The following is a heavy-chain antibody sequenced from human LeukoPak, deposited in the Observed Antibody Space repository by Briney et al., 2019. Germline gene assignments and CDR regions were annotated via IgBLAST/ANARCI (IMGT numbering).Heavy chain of an antibody. J-gene: IGHJ4*02. D-gene: IGHD3-10*01. V-gene: IGHV3-66*01. CDR3: ARGGDSLHY. CDR2: IYSGGST. Sequence: HTGGSLRLSCAASGFTVSSNFMTWVRQAPGKGLEWASVIYSGGSTYYADSVKDRFTISRDNSKNMLYLQVNSLRAEDTAVYYCARGGDSLHYWGQGTLVTVSS. CDR1: GFTVSSNF.